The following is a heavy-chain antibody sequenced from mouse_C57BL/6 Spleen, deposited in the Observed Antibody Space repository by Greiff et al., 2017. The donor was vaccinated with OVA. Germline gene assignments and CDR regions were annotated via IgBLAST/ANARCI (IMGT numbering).Heavy chain of an antibody. D-gene: IGHD1-1*01. J-gene: IGHJ2*01. CDR3: AREGYYGVYYFDY. Sequence: EVKLQESGPGLVKPSQSLSLTCSVTGYSITSGYYWNWIRQFPGNKLEWMGYISYDGSNNYNPSLKNRISITRDTSKNQFFLKLNSVTTEDTATYYCAREGYYGVYYFDYWGQGTTLTVSS. CDR2: ISYDGSN. V-gene: IGHV3-6*01. CDR1: GYSITSGYY.